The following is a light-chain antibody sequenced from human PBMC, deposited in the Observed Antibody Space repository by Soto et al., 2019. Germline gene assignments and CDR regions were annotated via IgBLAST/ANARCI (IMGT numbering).Light chain of an antibody. J-gene: IGKJ5*01. V-gene: IGKV3-11*01. CDR3: QQRSNWPPEIT. CDR2: DTS. CDR1: QNISTY. Sequence: EIVLTQSPATLSLSPGEGASLSCRASQNISTYLDWYQQKPGQAPRLLIYDTSNRATGIPARFSGSGSGTGFTLTISSLEPEDFAVYYCQQRSNWPPEITFGQGTRLEI.